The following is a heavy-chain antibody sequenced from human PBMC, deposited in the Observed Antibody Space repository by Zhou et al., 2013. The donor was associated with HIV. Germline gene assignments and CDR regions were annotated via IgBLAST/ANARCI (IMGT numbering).Heavy chain of an antibody. CDR1: GGSISTYY. CDR3: AREYCSSTSCYVGEGLDY. CDR2: IYTSGST. V-gene: IGHV4-4*07. D-gene: IGHD2-2*01. J-gene: IGHJ4*02. Sequence: QVQLQESGPGLVKPSETLSLTCTVSGGSISTYYWNWIRQPAGKGLEWIGRIYTSGSTNYNPSLKSRVTMSVDTSKNQFSLKLTSVTAADTAVYYCAREYCSSTSCYVGEGLDYWGQGTLVTVSS.